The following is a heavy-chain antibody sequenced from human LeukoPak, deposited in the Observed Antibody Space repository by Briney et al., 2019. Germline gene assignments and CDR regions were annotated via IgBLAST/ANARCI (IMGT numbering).Heavy chain of an antibody. V-gene: IGHV3-30*03. CDR2: ISKDGSNK. D-gene: IGHD3-22*01. J-gene: IGHJ2*01. Sequence: GGSLRLSCAASGFTFSSYGMHWVRQAPGKGLEWVAVISKDGSNKYYADSVKGQFIISRDNSKNTLYLQMNSLRAEDTAVYYCARDKVYYYDSSGYSYYRYFDLWGRGTLVTVSS. CDR3: ARDKVYYYDSSGYSYYRYFDL. CDR1: GFTFSSYG.